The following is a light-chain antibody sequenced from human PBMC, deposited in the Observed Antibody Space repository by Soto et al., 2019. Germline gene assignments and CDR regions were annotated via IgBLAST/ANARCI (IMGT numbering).Light chain of an antibody. J-gene: IGLJ1*01. CDR2: DND. CDR1: SSNIGHTF. V-gene: IGLV1-51*01. CDR3: GSWDNSLNTFV. Sequence: QSALTQPPSVSAAPGQKVTVSCSGSSSNIGHTFVSWYQQLPGTAPKLVISDNDKRPSGIPDRFSGSKSGTSATLGITGLQTGDEADYYCGSWDNSLNTFVFGSGTKLTVL.